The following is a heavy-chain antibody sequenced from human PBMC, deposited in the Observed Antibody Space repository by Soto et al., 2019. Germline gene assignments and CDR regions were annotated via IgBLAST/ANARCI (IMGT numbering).Heavy chain of an antibody. D-gene: IGHD3-16*02. J-gene: IGHJ4*02. CDR2: ISASNTTV. CDR3: ARIYRRDGNKYADY. V-gene: IGHV3-48*02. Sequence: EVQLVESGGGWVQPGESLRLSCAASGFTFSNLNMQWVRQAPGKGLEWISYISASNTTVYYGDSVKGRFTISRDNAKNSLYLQMNSLRDEDTAVYYCARIYRRDGNKYADYWGQGTPVTVSS. CDR1: GFTFSNLN.